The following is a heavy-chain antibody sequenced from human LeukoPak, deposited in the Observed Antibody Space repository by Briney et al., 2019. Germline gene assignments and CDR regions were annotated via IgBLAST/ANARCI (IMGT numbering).Heavy chain of an antibody. CDR1: GYTFTSYG. CDR2: ISAYNGNT. Sequence: ASVKVSCKASGYTFTSYGISWVRQAPGQGLEWMGWISAYNGNTNYAQKLQGRVTITTDTSTSTAYMELRSLRSDDTAVYYCARDAIAAAGTSWFDPWGQGTLVTVSS. D-gene: IGHD6-13*01. J-gene: IGHJ5*02. CDR3: ARDAIAAAGTSWFDP. V-gene: IGHV1-18*01.